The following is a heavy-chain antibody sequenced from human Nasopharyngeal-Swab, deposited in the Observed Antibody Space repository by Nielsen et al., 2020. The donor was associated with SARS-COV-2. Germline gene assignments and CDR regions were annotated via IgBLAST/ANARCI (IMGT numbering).Heavy chain of an antibody. D-gene: IGHD3-9*01. J-gene: IGHJ6*02. V-gene: IGHV3-30*18. CDR2: ISYDGSNN. CDR3: AKDKRYFDWDGMDV. Sequence: GESLKISCAASGFTFSSYGMHWVRQAPGKGLEWVAVISYDGSNNYYADSVKGRFTISRDNSKNTLYLQMNSLRAEDTAVYYCAKDKRYFDWDGMDVWGQGTTVTVSS. CDR1: GFTFSSYG.